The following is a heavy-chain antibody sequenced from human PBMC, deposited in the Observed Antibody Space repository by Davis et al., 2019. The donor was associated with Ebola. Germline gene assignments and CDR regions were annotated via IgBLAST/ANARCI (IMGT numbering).Heavy chain of an antibody. D-gene: IGHD2-8*01. CDR3: AKANGGNYYYGMDV. CDR2: ISGSGGST. CDR1: GFTFSSYA. V-gene: IGHV3-23*01. J-gene: IGHJ6*02. Sequence: GALRLSCAASGFTFSSYAMSWVRQAPGKGLEWVSAISGSGGSTYYADSVKGRFTISRDNSKNTLYLQMNSLRAEDTAVYYCAKANGGNYYYGMDVWGQGTTVTVSS.